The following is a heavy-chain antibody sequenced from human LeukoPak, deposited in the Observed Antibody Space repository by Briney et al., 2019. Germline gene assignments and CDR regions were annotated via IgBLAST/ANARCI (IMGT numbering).Heavy chain of an antibody. J-gene: IGHJ4*02. CDR3: AKKSRPGIYGDYPRD. D-gene: IGHD4-17*01. Sequence: PGGSLRLSCAASGFTFGPYWMSWVRQAPGKGLEWVSAISGSGGSTYYADSVKGRFTISRDNSKNTLYLQMNSLRAEDTAVYYCAKKSRPGIYGDYPRDWGQGTLVTVSS. CDR1: GFTFGPYW. CDR2: ISGSGGST. V-gene: IGHV3-23*01.